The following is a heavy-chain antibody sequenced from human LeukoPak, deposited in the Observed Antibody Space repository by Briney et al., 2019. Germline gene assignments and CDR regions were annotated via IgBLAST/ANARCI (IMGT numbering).Heavy chain of an antibody. Sequence: QPGRSLRLSCAASGFTFDDYAMHWVRHAPGKGLEWVSGISWNSGSIVYADSVKGRFTISRDNAKNSLYLQMNSLRAEDTALYYCAKGPTEAGYFDYWGQGTLVTVSS. CDR1: GFTFDDYA. J-gene: IGHJ4*02. CDR3: AKGPTEAGYFDY. V-gene: IGHV3-9*01. D-gene: IGHD6-19*01. CDR2: ISWNSGSI.